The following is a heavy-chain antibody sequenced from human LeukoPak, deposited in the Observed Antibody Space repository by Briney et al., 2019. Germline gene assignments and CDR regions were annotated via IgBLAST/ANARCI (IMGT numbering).Heavy chain of an antibody. D-gene: IGHD1-14*01. CDR3: AKRNHPKSGYNWFDP. J-gene: IGHJ5*02. CDR1: GFTFSSYT. CDR2: ISDPHSGSET. Sequence: GGSLRLSCAASGFTFSSYTMNWVRQALGQGLEWVSTISDPHSGSETHYADSVKGRFTISRDDSQNTLYLQMNSLRAEDTAVYYCAKRNHPKSGYNWFDPWGQGTLVTVSS. V-gene: IGHV3-23*01.